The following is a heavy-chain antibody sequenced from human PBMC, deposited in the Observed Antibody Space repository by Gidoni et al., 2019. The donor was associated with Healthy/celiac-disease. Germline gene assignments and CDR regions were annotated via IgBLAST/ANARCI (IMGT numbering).Heavy chain of an antibody. J-gene: IGHJ4*02. D-gene: IGHD3-10*01. CDR3: TTEGVGRGVIIFPFHY. Sequence: EVQLVESGGGLVKPGGSLRLSCAASGFTFSNAWMSWVRQAPGKGLEWVGRIKSKTDGGTTDYAAPVKGRFTISRDDSKNTLYLQMNSLKTEDTAVYYCTTEGVGRGVIIFPFHYWGQGTLVTVSS. V-gene: IGHV3-15*01. CDR2: IKSKTDGGTT. CDR1: GFTFSNAW.